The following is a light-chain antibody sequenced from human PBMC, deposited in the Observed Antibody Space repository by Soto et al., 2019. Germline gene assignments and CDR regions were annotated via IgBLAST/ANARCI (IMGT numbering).Light chain of an antibody. J-gene: IGLJ1*01. V-gene: IGLV2-14*01. CDR3: FSYTSSGTYV. CDR1: SSDVGNYKY. Sequence: QSVLTQPASVSGSPGQSITISYTGTSSDVGNYKYVSWYQQHPGKAPKLMIYEVSNRPSGVSNRFSGSKSGNTASLTISGLKAEDETDYYCFSYTSSGTYVFGTGTKGTVL. CDR2: EVS.